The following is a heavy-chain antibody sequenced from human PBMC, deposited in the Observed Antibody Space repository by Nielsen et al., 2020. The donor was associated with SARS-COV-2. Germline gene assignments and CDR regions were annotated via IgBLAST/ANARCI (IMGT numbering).Heavy chain of an antibody. J-gene: IGHJ3*02. CDR1: GFTFSSYS. CDR2: ISSSSSYI. CDR3: ARESVTGTDAFDI. D-gene: IGHD6-19*01. V-gene: IGHV3-21*01. Sequence: GESLKISCAASGFTFSSYSMNWVRQAPGKGLEWVSSISSSSSYIYYADSVKGRFTISRDNAKNSLSLQMNSLRAEDTAVYYCARESVTGTDAFDIWGQGTVVTVSS.